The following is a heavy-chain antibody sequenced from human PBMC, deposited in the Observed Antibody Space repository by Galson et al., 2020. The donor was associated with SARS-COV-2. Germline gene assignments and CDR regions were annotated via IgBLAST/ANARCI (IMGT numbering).Heavy chain of an antibody. V-gene: IGHV3-48*01. D-gene: IGHD3-9*01. CDR3: ARDVLRYFDWLLPQPAY. CDR1: GFTFSSYS. J-gene: IGHJ4*02. CDR2: ISSSSTI. Sequence: GGSLRLSCAASGFTFSSYSMNWVRQAPGKGLEWVSYISSSSTIYYADSVKGRFTISRDNAKNSLYLQMNSLRAEDTAVYYCARDVLRYFDWLLPQPAYWGQETLVTVSS.